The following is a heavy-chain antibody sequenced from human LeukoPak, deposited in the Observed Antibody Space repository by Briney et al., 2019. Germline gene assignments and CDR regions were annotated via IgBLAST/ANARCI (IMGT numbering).Heavy chain of an antibody. Sequence: GGTLRLSCAASGFTFSSYGMSWVRQAPGKGLEWVSAISGSGGSTYYADSVKGRFTISRDNSKNTLYLQMNSLRAEDTAVYYCAKDQSWFGESFDYWGQGTLVTVSS. CDR3: AKDQSWFGESFDY. CDR2: ISGSGGST. J-gene: IGHJ4*02. D-gene: IGHD3-10*01. V-gene: IGHV3-23*01. CDR1: GFTFSSYG.